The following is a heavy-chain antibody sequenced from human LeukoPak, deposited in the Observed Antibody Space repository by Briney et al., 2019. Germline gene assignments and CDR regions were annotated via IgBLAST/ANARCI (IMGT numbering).Heavy chain of an antibody. CDR3: ARVAAAPFDI. J-gene: IGHJ3*02. Sequence: SETLSLTCAVYGGSFSGYYWSWIRQPPGKGLEWIGEINHSGSTNYSPSLKSRVTISVDTSKNQFSLKLSSVTAADTAVYYCARVAAAPFDIWGQGTMVTVSS. V-gene: IGHV4-34*01. D-gene: IGHD6-13*01. CDR1: GGSFSGYY. CDR2: INHSGST.